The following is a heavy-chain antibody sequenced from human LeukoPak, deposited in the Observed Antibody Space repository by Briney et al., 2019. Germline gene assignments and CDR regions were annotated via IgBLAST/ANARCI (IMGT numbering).Heavy chain of an antibody. J-gene: IGHJ4*02. V-gene: IGHV3-23*01. CDR2: ISGSGGST. D-gene: IGHD1-26*01. CDR3: AREGSGSCLDY. CDR1: GFTFSTYA. Sequence: QTGGSLRLSCAASGFTFSTYAMTWVRQAPGKGLEWVSGISGSGGSTYYADSVKGRFTISRDNSRDTLYLQMNSLRDEDTAVYYCAREGSGSCLDYWGQGNLVTVSS.